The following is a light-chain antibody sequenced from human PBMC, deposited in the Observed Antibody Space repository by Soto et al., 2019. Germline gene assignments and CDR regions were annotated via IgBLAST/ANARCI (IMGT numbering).Light chain of an antibody. CDR1: SSNIGSNI. CDR2: RTN. CDR3: EAWDDSLIGVL. Sequence: QSALTQPPSASGTPGQRVSITCSGSSSNIGSNIVNWYQQLPGRAPKLLIYRTNQRPSGVPDRFSASESGTSASLAISGLQSEDEADYYCEAWDDSLIGVLFGGGTQLTV. J-gene: IGLJ2*01. V-gene: IGLV1-44*01.